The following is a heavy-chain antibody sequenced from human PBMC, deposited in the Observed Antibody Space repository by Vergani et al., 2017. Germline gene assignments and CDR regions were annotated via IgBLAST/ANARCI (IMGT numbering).Heavy chain of an antibody. D-gene: IGHD2-15*01. Sequence: EVQLVESGGGLVQPGGSLRLSCAASGFTFSSYSMNWVRQAPGKGLEWVSYISSSSSTIYYADSVKGRFTISRDNAKNSLYLQMNSLRAEDTAVYYCAKVSGVSSGGSWVGDAFDIWGQGTMVTVSS. CDR3: AKVSGVSSGGSWVGDAFDI. J-gene: IGHJ3*02. CDR2: ISSSSSTI. V-gene: IGHV3-48*01. CDR1: GFTFSSYS.